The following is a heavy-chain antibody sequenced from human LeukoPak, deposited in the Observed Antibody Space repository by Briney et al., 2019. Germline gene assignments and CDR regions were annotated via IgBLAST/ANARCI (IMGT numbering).Heavy chain of an antibody. CDR3: ARDLWVTQDIVVVPAAIGWFDH. CDR2: ISSSSSTI. D-gene: IGHD2-2*02. Sequence: PGGSLRLSCAASGFTFSSYSMNGVRQAPGKGREWVSYISSSSSTIYYADSVKGRFTISRDNAKNSLYLQMNSLRAEDTAVYYCARDLWVTQDIVVVPAAIGWFDHWGQGTLVTVSS. CDR1: GFTFSSYS. J-gene: IGHJ5*02. V-gene: IGHV3-48*04.